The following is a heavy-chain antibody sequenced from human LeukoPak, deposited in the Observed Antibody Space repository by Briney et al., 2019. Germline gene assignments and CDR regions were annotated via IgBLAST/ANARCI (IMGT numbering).Heavy chain of an antibody. CDR2: IIPIFGTA. Sequence: SVKVSCKASGGTFSSYAISWVRQAPGQGLEWMGGIIPIFGTANYAQKFQGRVTITADESSSTAYMELSSLRSEDTAVYYCAGGDVSDAFDIWGQGTMVTVSS. CDR1: GGTFSSYA. J-gene: IGHJ3*02. D-gene: IGHD3-16*01. V-gene: IGHV1-69*01. CDR3: AGGDVSDAFDI.